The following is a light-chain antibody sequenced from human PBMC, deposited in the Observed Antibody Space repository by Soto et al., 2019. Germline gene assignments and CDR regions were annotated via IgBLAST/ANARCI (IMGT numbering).Light chain of an antibody. CDR1: SNDVGGHDY. CDR2: EAF. J-gene: IGLJ3*02. CDR3: SSFTSTNTWV. V-gene: IGLV2-14*01. Sequence: QSVLTQVASVSGSPGQSITISCTATSNDVGGHDYVSWYLQHPGKAPKLLIYEAFNRPSGVSDRFSGSKSGSTASLTISGLQAEDEGDYYCSSFTSTNTWVFGGGTQLTVL.